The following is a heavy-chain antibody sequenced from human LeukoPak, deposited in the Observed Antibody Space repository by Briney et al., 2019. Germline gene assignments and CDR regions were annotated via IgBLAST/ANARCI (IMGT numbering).Heavy chain of an antibody. V-gene: IGHV3-64D*06. CDR2: ISSNGGST. CDR1: GFSFSNYG. D-gene: IGHD3-10*01. J-gene: IGHJ6*02. CDR3: ARVGYYGSGSYYNPSYYYYGMDV. Sequence: PGGSLRLSCAVSGFSFSNYGIHWVRQAPGKGLEYVAAISSNGGSTYYADSVKGRFTISRDNSKNTLYLQMSSLRAEDTAVYYCARVGYYGSGSYYNPSYYYYGMDVWGQGTTVTVSS.